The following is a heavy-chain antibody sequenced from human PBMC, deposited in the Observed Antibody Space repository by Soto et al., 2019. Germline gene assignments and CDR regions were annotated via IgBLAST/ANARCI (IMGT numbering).Heavy chain of an antibody. CDR2: ISWNSGSI. Sequence: EVQLVESGGTLVQPGRSLRLSCAASGFTFDDYGMHWVRQGPGKGLEWVSGISWNSGSIGYADSVKGRFTISRDNAKNSLYLQMNSLRPEDTALYYCAKDLTTGAAGTAFDIWGQGTMVTVSS. V-gene: IGHV3-9*01. D-gene: IGHD6-13*01. J-gene: IGHJ3*02. CDR1: GFTFDDYG. CDR3: AKDLTTGAAGTAFDI.